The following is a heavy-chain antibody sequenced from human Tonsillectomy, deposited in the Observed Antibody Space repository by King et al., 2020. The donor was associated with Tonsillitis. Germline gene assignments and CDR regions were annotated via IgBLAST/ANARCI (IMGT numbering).Heavy chain of an antibody. CDR1: GFSFSNYN. CDR2: ISSSSSSI. Sequence: VQLVESGGGLVQPGGSLRLSCAASGFSFSNYNMNWVRQAPGKGLEWVSYISSSSSSIYYADSVKGRFTISKNNAKNSLYLQMNSLRAEDTAVYYCARDSRQSYYDSSFEIDSWGRGTLVTVSS. CDR3: ARDSRQSYYDSSFEIDS. J-gene: IGHJ4*02. D-gene: IGHD3-22*01. V-gene: IGHV3-48*01.